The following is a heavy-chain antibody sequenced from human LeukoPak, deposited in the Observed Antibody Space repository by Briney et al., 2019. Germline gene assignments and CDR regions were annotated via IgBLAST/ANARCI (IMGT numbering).Heavy chain of an antibody. J-gene: IGHJ5*02. CDR3: ARHSMVRGVIALDP. V-gene: IGHV4-39*01. CDR2: IYYSGNT. D-gene: IGHD3-10*01. Sequence: PSETLSLTCAVSGGSISSSNWWSWVRQPPGKGLEWIGSIYYSGNTYYNPSLKSRVTISVDTSKNQFSLNLTSVTAADTAVYYCARHSMVRGVIALDPWGQGTLVTVSS. CDR1: GGSISSSNW.